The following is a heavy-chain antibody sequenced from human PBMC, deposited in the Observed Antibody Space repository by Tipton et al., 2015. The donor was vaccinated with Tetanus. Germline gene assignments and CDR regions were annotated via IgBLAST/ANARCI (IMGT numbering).Heavy chain of an antibody. CDR3: ARDYYGSGSYFGWFDP. J-gene: IGHJ5*02. CDR1: GGTFSSYA. V-gene: IGHV1-69*04. CDR2: IIPILGIA. D-gene: IGHD3-10*01. Sequence: QSGPEVKKPGSSVKVSCKASGGTFSSYAISWVRQAPGQGLEWMGRIIPILGIANYTQKFQGRVTITADKSTSTAYMELSSLRSEDTAVYYCARDYYGSGSYFGWFDPWGQGTLVTVSS.